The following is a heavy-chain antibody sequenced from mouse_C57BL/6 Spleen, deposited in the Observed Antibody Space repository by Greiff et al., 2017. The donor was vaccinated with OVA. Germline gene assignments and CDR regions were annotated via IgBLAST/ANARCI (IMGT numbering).Heavy chain of an antibody. CDR2: IDPSDSET. CDR1: GYTFTSYW. Sequence: VKLQQPGAELVRPGSSVKLSCKASGYTFTSYWMHWVKQRPIQGLEWIGNIDPSDSETHYNQKFKDKATLTVDKSSSTAYMQLSSLTSEDSAVYYCARLSHGYDYWGQGTTLTVSS. D-gene: IGHD2-2*01. V-gene: IGHV1-52*01. CDR3: ARLSHGYDY. J-gene: IGHJ2*01.